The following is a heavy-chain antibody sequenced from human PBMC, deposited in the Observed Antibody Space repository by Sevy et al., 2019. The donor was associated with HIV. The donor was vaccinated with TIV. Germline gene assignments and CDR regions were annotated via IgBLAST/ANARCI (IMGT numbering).Heavy chain of an antibody. CDR1: GGTFSSYA. Sequence: SVKVSCKASGGTFSSYAISWVRQAPGQGLEWMGGIIPIFGTANYAQKFQGSVTITADKSTSTAYMELSSLRSEDTAVYYCAREGRGTTMYFDYWGQGTLVTVSS. CDR3: AREGRGTTMYFDY. J-gene: IGHJ4*02. D-gene: IGHD4-17*01. CDR2: IIPIFGTA. V-gene: IGHV1-69*06.